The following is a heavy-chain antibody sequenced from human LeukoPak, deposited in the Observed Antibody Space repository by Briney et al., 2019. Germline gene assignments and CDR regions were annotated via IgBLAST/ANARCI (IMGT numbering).Heavy chain of an antibody. Sequence: SVKVSCKASGGTFSSYAISWVRQAPGQGLEWMGGIIPIFGTANYAQKFQGRVTITADKSTSTAYMELSSLRSEDTAVYYCARESYCSGGSCYPKIDYWGQGTLVTVSS. CDR1: GGTFSSYA. J-gene: IGHJ4*02. CDR3: ARESYCSGGSCYPKIDY. D-gene: IGHD2-15*01. CDR2: IIPIFGTA. V-gene: IGHV1-69*06.